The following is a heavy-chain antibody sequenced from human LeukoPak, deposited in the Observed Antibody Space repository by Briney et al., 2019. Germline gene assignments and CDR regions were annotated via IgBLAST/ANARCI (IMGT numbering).Heavy chain of an antibody. Sequence: SETLSLACSVYGESFSGDYWSWIRQPPGKGLEWIGEINESGSTNYNPSLKSRVSLSVDTSKKQFSLKLSSVTAADTAVYYCARHPDYYGSGSYTGGLDYWGQGTLVTVSS. J-gene: IGHJ4*02. D-gene: IGHD3-10*01. CDR1: GESFSGDY. CDR3: ARHPDYYGSGSYTGGLDY. CDR2: INESGST. V-gene: IGHV4-34*01.